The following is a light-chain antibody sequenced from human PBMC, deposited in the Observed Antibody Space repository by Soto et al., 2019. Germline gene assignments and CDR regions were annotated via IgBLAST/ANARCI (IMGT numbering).Light chain of an antibody. CDR2: KAS. Sequence: DIQMTQSPSTLSASVGDRVTITCRASQSISSWLAWYQQKPGKAPKLLIYKASSLESGVPSRFSGSGSGTEFTLTISSLQPDDFATYYCQSGYTFGQGTQLEMK. V-gene: IGKV1-5*03. J-gene: IGKJ2*01. CDR3: QSGYT. CDR1: QSISSW.